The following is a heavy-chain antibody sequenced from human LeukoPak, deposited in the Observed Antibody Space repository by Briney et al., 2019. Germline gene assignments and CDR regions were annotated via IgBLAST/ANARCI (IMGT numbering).Heavy chain of an antibody. Sequence: SVKVSCKASGGTFSSYAISWVRQAPGQGLEWMGGIIPIFGTANYAQKFQGRVTITTDESTSTAYMELSSLRSEDTAVYYCARENALWFGEWRFVFAPWGQGTLVTVSS. V-gene: IGHV1-69*05. CDR3: ARENALWFGEWRFVFAP. D-gene: IGHD3-10*01. J-gene: IGHJ5*02. CDR1: GGTFSSYA. CDR2: IIPIFGTA.